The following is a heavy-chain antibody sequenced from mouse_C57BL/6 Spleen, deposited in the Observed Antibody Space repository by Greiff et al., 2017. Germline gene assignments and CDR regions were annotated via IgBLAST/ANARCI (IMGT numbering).Heavy chain of an antibody. V-gene: IGHV14-2*01. CDR3: AGYWDGFAY. CDR2: IDPEDGET. Sequence: EVKLQESGAELVKPGASVKLSCTASGFNIKDYYMHWVKQRPEQGLEWIGRIDPEDGETKYAPKFKGKDTITADTSSNTAYLQLSSLTSEDTAVYYCAGYWDGFAYWGQGTLVTVSA. CDR1: GFNIKDYY. D-gene: IGHD4-1*01. J-gene: IGHJ3*01.